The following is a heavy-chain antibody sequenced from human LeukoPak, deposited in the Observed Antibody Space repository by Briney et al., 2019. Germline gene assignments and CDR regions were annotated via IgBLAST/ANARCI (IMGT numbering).Heavy chain of an antibody. CDR2: INHSGST. CDR1: GGSFSGYY. D-gene: IGHD3-22*01. J-gene: IGHJ5*02. Sequence: SETLSLTCAVYGGSFSGYYWSWIRQPPGKGLEWIGEINHSGSTNYNPSLKSRVTISVDTSKNQFSLKLSSVTAADTAVYYCARHLIRITMIQRFGPWGQGTLVTVSS. CDR3: ARHLIRITMIQRFGP. V-gene: IGHV4-34*01.